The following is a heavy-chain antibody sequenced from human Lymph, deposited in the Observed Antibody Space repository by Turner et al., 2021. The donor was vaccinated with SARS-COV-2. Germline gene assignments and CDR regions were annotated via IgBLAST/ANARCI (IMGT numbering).Heavy chain of an antibody. D-gene: IGHD1-26*01. CDR1: GFTFNDYA. CDR2: INWNSGSI. V-gene: IGHV3-9*01. CDR3: AKDLAGRYYSGFDY. J-gene: IGHJ4*02. Sequence: EVQLLASGAGLVQPATSLRLACAASGFTFNDYAMPWVRQATGKGVGSVSCINWNSGSIAYAGSVKGRFTISRDNAKNSLYLQMNSLRAEDTALYYCAKDLAGRYYSGFDYWGQGTLVTVSS.